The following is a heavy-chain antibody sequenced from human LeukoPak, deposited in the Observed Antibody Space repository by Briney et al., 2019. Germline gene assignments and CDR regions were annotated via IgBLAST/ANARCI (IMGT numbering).Heavy chain of an antibody. D-gene: IGHD1-26*01. Sequence: SQTLPLTCAVSGGSISSGGYSWSWIRQPPGKGLEWIGYIYHSGSTYYNPSLKSRVTISVDRSKNQFSLKLSSVTAADTAVYYCARVPIVGATVWFDPWGQGTLVTVSS. CDR2: IYHSGST. CDR1: GGSISSGGYS. J-gene: IGHJ5*02. V-gene: IGHV4-30-2*01. CDR3: ARVPIVGATVWFDP.